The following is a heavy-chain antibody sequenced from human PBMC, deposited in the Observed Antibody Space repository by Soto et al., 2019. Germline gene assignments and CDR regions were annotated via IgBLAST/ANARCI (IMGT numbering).Heavy chain of an antibody. CDR3: ARDGGAY. CDR2: MSYDGSNK. V-gene: IGHV3-30-3*01. J-gene: IGHJ4*02. D-gene: IGHD3-16*01. CDR1: GFTFSSYA. Sequence: QVQLVESGGGVVQPGRSLRLSCAASGFTFSSYAMHWVRRAPGKGLEWMAVMSYDGSNKYYADSVKGRFTISRDNSTNTLYLKMNGLSPEVRALYYCARDGGAYWGQESLVIVSS.